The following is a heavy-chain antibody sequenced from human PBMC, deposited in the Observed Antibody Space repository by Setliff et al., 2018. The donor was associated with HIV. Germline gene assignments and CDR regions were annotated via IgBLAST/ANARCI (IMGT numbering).Heavy chain of an antibody. J-gene: IGHJ4*02. CDR3: ARELGEYCSGGTCYHHHYFDY. D-gene: IGHD2-15*01. Sequence: GASVKVSCKASGYTFTSYYMHWVRQAPGQGLEWMGIINPSGGNTNYAQKLQGRVTMTTDKSSNTAYMELTSLTSEDTAVYYCARELGEYCSGGTCYHHHYFDYWGPGTLVTVSS. CDR1: GYTFTSYY. V-gene: IGHV1-46*01. CDR2: INPSGGNT.